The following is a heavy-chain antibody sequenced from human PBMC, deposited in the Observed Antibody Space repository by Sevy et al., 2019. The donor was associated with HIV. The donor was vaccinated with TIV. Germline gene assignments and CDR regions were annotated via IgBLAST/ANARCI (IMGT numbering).Heavy chain of an antibody. D-gene: IGHD3-22*01. V-gene: IGHV1-24*01. CDR3: ATTKDYYESSGDPFDY. CDR1: GYTLSQLS. CDR2: FDPEDDET. J-gene: IGHJ4*02. Sequence: ASVKVSCKVSGYTLSQLSMHWVRLAPGKGLEWMGSFDPEDDETIYAQKFQDRVTMTEDTSTNTAYMKLSSLRSEDTAVYYCATTKDYYESSGDPFDYWGQGTLVTVSS.